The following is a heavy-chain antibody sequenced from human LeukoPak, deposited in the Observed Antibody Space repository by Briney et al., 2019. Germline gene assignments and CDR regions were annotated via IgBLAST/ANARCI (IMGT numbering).Heavy chain of an antibody. CDR3: TSLSNSYGMDV. D-gene: IGHD2/OR15-2a*01. J-gene: IGHJ6*02. V-gene: IGHV3-7*01. CDR1: GFGFSTSW. Sequence: GGALRLSRAASGFGFSTSWMSWGRQAPGKGVEWVANIKQDGSEKYYVDSVRGRFTISRDNAKNSVYLQMNSLRDEDTAVYYCTSLSNSYGMDVWGQGTTATVSS. CDR2: IKQDGSEK.